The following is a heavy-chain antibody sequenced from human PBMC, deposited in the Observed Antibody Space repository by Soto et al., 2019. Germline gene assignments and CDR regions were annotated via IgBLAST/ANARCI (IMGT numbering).Heavy chain of an antibody. V-gene: IGHV3-21*04. CDR2: ISSSSSYI. D-gene: IGHD4-4*01. Sequence: GGSLRLSCAASGFTFSSYGMNLVRQAPGKGLEWVSSISSSSSYIYYADSVKGRFTISRDNAKNQFSLKLSSVTAADTAVYYCARDMLDDYTQGAIWDYWGQGTLVTVSS. CDR3: ARDMLDDYTQGAIWDY. CDR1: GFTFSSYG. J-gene: IGHJ4*02.